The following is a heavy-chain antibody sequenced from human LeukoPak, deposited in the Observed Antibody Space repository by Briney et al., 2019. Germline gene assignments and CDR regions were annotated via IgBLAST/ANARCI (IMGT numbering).Heavy chain of an antibody. Sequence: ASVKVSCQAPGYTFTRYDINWVRPATGQGLEWMGWMNPHSGNTGYAQEFQGRVTMTRDTSISTAYMELSSLRSEDTAVYYCASSRSSWYGANNWFDPWGQGTLVTVSS. V-gene: IGHV1-8*01. D-gene: IGHD6-13*01. J-gene: IGHJ5*02. CDR3: ASSRSSWYGANNWFDP. CDR1: GYTFTRYD. CDR2: MNPHSGNT.